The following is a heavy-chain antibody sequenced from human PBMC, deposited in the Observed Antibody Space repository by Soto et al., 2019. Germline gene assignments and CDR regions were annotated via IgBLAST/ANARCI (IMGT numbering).Heavy chain of an antibody. D-gene: IGHD3-3*01. Sequence: QVQLQESGPGLVKPSETLSLTCTVSGGSISSYYWSWIRPPPGKELEWIGSIYYSGSTNYHPSLKSRVTTSVDTSENHCSLKRSSVTAAATAVYYRARDHYDFWSGYQPYAMDVWGQGTTVTVSS. CDR1: GGSISSYY. CDR3: ARDHYDFWSGYQPYAMDV. CDR2: IYYSGST. V-gene: IGHV4-59*01. J-gene: IGHJ6*02.